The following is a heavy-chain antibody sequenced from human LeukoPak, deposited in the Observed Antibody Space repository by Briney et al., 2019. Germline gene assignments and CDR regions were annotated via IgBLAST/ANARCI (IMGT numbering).Heavy chain of an antibody. V-gene: IGHV1-2*02. Sequence: ASVKVSCKASGYTFTGYYMHWVRQAPGQGLEWMGWINPNSGGTNYAQKFQDRVTMTRDTSISTAYMELSRLRSDDTAVYYCARGDIVVVPAAKSTRFDPWGQGTLVTVSS. CDR1: GYTFTGYY. J-gene: IGHJ5*02. D-gene: IGHD2-2*01. CDR3: ARGDIVVVPAAKSTRFDP. CDR2: INPNSGGT.